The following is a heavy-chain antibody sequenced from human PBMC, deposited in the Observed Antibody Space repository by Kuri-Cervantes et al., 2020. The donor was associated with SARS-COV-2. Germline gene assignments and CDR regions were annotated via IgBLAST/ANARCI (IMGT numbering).Heavy chain of an antibody. CDR1: GGTFSSYA. CDR3: AREDCSSTSCYTDNWFDP. J-gene: IGHJ5*02. Sequence: SVKVSCKASGGTFSSYAISWVRQAPGQGLEWMGGIIPIFGTANYAQKFQGRVTITADESTSTAYMELSSLRSEDTAVYYCAREDCSSTSCYTDNWFDPWGQGTLVTVSS. D-gene: IGHD2-2*02. CDR2: IIPIFGTA. V-gene: IGHV1-69*13.